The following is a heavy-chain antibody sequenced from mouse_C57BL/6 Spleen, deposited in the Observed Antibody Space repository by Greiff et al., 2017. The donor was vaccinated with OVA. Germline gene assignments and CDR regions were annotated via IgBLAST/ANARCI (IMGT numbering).Heavy chain of an antibody. Sequence: EVKLMESGGGLVQPGGSLSLSCAASGFTFTDYYMSWVRQPPGKALEWLGFIRNKANGYTTEYSASVKGRFTISRDNSQSILYLQMNALRAEDSATYYCARYMRDGYYYAMDYWGQGTSVTVSS. J-gene: IGHJ4*01. V-gene: IGHV7-3*01. CDR3: ARYMRDGYYYAMDY. CDR2: IRNKANGYTT. D-gene: IGHD2-3*01. CDR1: GFTFTDYY.